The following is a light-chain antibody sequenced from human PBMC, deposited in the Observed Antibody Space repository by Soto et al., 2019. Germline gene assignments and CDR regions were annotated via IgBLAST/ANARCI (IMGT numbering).Light chain of an antibody. V-gene: IGKV3-15*01. CDR1: QSVSSY. J-gene: IGKJ4*01. CDR2: AAS. Sequence: EIVLTQSPATLSLSPGERATLSCRASQSVSSYLAWYQRKPGQAPRLLMYAASTRATGIPARFSGSGSGTEFILTISSLHSEDFAVYYCQQYSKWPLTLGGGTKVDIK. CDR3: QQYSKWPLT.